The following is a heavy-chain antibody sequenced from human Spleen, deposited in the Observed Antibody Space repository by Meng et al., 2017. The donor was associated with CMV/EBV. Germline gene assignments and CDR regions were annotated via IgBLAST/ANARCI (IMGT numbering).Heavy chain of an antibody. CDR1: GGSISSYY. CDR2: IYYSGST. Sequence: SGGSISSYYWSWIRQPPGKGLEWIGYIYYSGSTNYNPSLKSRVTISVDTSKNQFSLKLSSVTAADTAVYYCARVRNDILTGSTLFDYWGQGTLVTVSS. CDR3: ARVRNDILTGSTLFDY. D-gene: IGHD3-9*01. V-gene: IGHV4-59*01. J-gene: IGHJ4*02.